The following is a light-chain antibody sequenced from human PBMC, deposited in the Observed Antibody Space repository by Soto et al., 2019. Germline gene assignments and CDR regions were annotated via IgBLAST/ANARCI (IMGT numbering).Light chain of an antibody. J-gene: IGKJ2*01. V-gene: IGKV3-20*01. CDR1: QSVSSIY. Sequence: EIGLTQSPGTLSLSPGERATLSCRASQSVSSIYLAWYQQKPGQAPRLLIYGASSRATGIPDRFSGSGSGTDFTITITRLEPEDFAVYYCQQYGSSPYTFGQGTKLEIK. CDR3: QQYGSSPYT. CDR2: GAS.